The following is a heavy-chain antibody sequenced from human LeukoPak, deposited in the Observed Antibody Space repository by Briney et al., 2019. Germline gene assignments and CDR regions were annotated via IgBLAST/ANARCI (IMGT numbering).Heavy chain of an antibody. V-gene: IGHV3-21*01. D-gene: IGHD1-7*01. CDR1: GGSINRYY. Sequence: ETLSLTCTVSGGSINRYYWSWIRQPPGKGLEWVSSISTSSSYIYYADSVKGRFTISRDNAKNSLNLQMNSLRVEDTAVYYCARDRDWNSGFDYWGQGTLVTVSS. J-gene: IGHJ4*02. CDR3: ARDRDWNSGFDY. CDR2: ISTSSSYI.